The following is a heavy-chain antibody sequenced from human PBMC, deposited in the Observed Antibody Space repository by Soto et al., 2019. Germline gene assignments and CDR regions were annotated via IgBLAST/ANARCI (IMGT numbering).Heavy chain of an antibody. Sequence: PGGSLRLSCAASGFTFSSYGMHWVRQAPGKGLEWVAVIWYDGSNKYYADSVKGRFTISRDNSKNTLYLQMNSLRAEDTAVYYCAREAEGRFNCSTSCYVGWFDPWGQGTLVTVSS. CDR2: IWYDGSNK. CDR3: AREAEGRFNCSTSCYVGWFDP. D-gene: IGHD2-2*01. CDR1: GFTFSSYG. V-gene: IGHV3-33*01. J-gene: IGHJ5*02.